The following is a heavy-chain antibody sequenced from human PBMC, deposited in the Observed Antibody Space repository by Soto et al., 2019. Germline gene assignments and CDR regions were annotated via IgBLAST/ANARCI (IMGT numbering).Heavy chain of an antibody. V-gene: IGHV3-30-3*01. CDR3: ARDNLSRGGCTSAMDV. Sequence: PGWSLRLSCASSVFIFSSSAMHWVRQAPGKGLDWVAVISYDGNTKYYGDSVRGRFSISRDNSDDTLYLQMNSLRPEDTGLYFCARDNLSRGGCTSAMDVWGQGTTVTVSS. CDR1: VFIFSSSA. CDR2: ISYDGNTK. J-gene: IGHJ6*02. D-gene: IGHD2-15*01.